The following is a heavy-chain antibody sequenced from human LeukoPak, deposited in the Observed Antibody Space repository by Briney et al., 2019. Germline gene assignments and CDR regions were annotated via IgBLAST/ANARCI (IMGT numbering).Heavy chain of an antibody. Sequence: GGSLRLSCASCGFTINSFAMNWVRQARGKGVGGGSSISGSDGSSHYADFVKGRFTISRDNSKNTLHLQMNSLRAEDTAVYYCAKSLGVGGYTRYKGFDQWGQGTLVTVSS. D-gene: IGHD5-18*01. CDR1: GFTINSFA. CDR3: AKSLGVGGYTRYKGFDQ. CDR2: ISGSDGSS. J-gene: IGHJ4*02. V-gene: IGHV3-23*01.